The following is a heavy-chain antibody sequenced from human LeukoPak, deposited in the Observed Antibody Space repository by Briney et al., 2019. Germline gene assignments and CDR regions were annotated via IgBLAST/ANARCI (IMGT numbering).Heavy chain of an antibody. J-gene: IGHJ6*02. CDR3: ARDYDWNYKFYGMDV. CDR1: GFTFSSYW. D-gene: IGHD1-20*01. CDR2: INSDGSST. Sequence: PGGSLRLSCAASGFTFSSYWMHWVRQAPGKGLVWVSRINSDGSSTSYADSVKGRFTISRDNAKNTLYLQMNSLRAEDTAVYYCARDYDWNYKFYGMDVWGQGTTVTVSS. V-gene: IGHV3-74*01.